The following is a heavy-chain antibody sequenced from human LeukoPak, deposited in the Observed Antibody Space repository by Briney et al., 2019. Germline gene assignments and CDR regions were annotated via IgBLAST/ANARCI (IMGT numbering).Heavy chain of an antibody. J-gene: IGHJ4*02. Sequence: PGGSLRLSCAASGFTVSSNYMSWVRQAPGKGLEWVSVIYSGGSTYYADSVKGRFTISRDNSKNTLYLQMNSLRAEDTAVYYCAKYYYDSSGYYAHFDYWGQGTLVTVSS. CDR3: AKYYYDSSGYYAHFDY. CDR1: GFTVSSNY. D-gene: IGHD3-22*01. V-gene: IGHV3-66*01. CDR2: IYSGGST.